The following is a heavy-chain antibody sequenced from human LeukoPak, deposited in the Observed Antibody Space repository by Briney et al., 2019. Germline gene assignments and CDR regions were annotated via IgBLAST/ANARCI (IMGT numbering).Heavy chain of an antibody. D-gene: IGHD6-13*01. J-gene: IGHJ4*02. Sequence: GGSLRLSCAASGFTFSSYGMHWVRQAPGKGLEWVAFIRYDGSNKYYADSVKGRFTISRDNAKNSLYLQMNSLRAEDTAVYYCARGGGSSWYNYFDYWGQGALVTVSS. CDR2: IRYDGSNK. V-gene: IGHV3-30*02. CDR1: GFTFSSYG. CDR3: ARGGGSSWYNYFDY.